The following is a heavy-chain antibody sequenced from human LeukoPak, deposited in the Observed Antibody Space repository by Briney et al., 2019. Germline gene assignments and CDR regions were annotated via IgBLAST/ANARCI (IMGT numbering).Heavy chain of an antibody. CDR3: AKDRHNPYRPEGPFDP. V-gene: IGHV3-9*01. D-gene: IGHD1-1*01. J-gene: IGHJ5*02. CDR1: GFTFSSYS. CDR2: ISWNSGSI. Sequence: GGSLRLSCAASGFTFSSYSMNWVRQAPGKGLEWVSGISWNSGSIGYADAVKGRFTISRDNAMNSLYLQMNSLRPEDTAFYYCAKDRHNPYRPEGPFDPWGQGTLVTVSS.